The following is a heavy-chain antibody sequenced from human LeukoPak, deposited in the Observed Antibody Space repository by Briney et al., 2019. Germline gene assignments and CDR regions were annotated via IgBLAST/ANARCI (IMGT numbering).Heavy chain of an antibody. J-gene: IGHJ3*02. CDR2: IIPILGIA. CDR1: GYTLTELS. Sequence: SVKVSCKVSGYTLTELSMHWVRQAPGQGLEWMGRIIPILGIANYAQKFQGRVTITAGKSTSTAYMELSSLRSEDTAVYYCAREEVISYYYDSSGSHDAFDIWGQGTMVTVSS. CDR3: AREEVISYYYDSSGSHDAFDI. V-gene: IGHV1-69*04. D-gene: IGHD3-22*01.